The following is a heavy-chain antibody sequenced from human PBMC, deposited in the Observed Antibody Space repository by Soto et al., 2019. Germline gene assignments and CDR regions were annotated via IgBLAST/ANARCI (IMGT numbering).Heavy chain of an antibody. CDR1: GYNFKIYW. V-gene: IGHV5-51*01. CDR3: ARQDGDGLFYFDY. CDR2: IYPVDSDT. Sequence: PGESLKVSCKGAGYNFKIYWSAWVRQIPGKGLEWMGVIYPVDSDTRYSPSFQGQVTISVDKSINTAYLQWSSLQASDTAIYYCARQDGDGLFYFDYWGQGTPVTV. J-gene: IGHJ4*02. D-gene: IGHD4-17*01.